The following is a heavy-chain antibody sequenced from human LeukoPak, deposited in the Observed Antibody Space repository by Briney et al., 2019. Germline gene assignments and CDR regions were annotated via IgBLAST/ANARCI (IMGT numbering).Heavy chain of an antibody. J-gene: IGHJ4*02. CDR2: ISGSGGST. CDR3: AKAYDSSGYYPYYFDY. CDR1: RFTFSSYA. Sequence: GGSLRLSCAAFRFTFSSYAMSWVRQAPGKGLEWVSAISGSGGSTYYADSVKGRFTISRDNSKNTLYLQMNGLRAEDTAIYYCAKAYDSSGYYPYYFDYWGQGTLVTVSS. V-gene: IGHV3-23*01. D-gene: IGHD3-22*01.